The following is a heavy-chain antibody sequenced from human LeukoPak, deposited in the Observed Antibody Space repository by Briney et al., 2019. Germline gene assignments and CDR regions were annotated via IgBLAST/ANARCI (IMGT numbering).Heavy chain of an antibody. V-gene: IGHV3-21*04. Sequence: GGSLRLSCAASGFTFSSYSMNWVRQAPGKGLEWVSSISSSSSYIYYADSVKGRFTISRDNAKNSLYLQMNSLRAEDTAVYYCAKDSWFGELGPQKYYYYGMDVWGQGTTVTVSS. J-gene: IGHJ6*02. CDR1: GFTFSSYS. CDR3: AKDSWFGELGPQKYYYYGMDV. CDR2: ISSSSSYI. D-gene: IGHD3-10*01.